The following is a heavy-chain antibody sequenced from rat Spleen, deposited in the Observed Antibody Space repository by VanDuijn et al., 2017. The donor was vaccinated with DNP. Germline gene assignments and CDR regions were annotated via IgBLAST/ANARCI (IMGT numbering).Heavy chain of an antibody. CDR3: ARGGRSYFDY. D-gene: IGHD1-11*01. J-gene: IGHJ2*01. V-gene: IGHV5-25*01. Sequence: EVQLVESGGDLVQPGRSLKLSCAASGFTFSNYYMAWVRQAPQKGLEWVATISTSGSRTYYPDSVKGRFTISRDNAKSSLYLQMNSLRSEDTATYYCARGGRSYFDYWGQGVMVTVSS. CDR2: ISTSGSRT. CDR1: GFTFSNYY.